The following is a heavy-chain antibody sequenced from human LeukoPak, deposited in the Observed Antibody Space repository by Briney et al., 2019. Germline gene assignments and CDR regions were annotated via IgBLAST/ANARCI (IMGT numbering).Heavy chain of an antibody. V-gene: IGHV1-69*05. J-gene: IGHJ4*02. D-gene: IGHD6-13*01. CDR1: GGTYSSYA. CDR3: ARSGGSHHKIYSSSWLIDY. CDR2: IIPIFGTA. Sequence: SVKVSCKASGGTYSSYAISWVRQAPGQGLEWMGGIIPIFGTANYAQKFQGRVTITTDESTSTAYMELSSLRSEDTAVYYCARSGGSHHKIYSSSWLIDYWGQGTLVTVSS.